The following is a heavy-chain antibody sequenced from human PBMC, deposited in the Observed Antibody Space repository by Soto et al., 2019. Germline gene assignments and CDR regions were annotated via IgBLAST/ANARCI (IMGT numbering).Heavy chain of an antibody. V-gene: IGHV3-74*01. J-gene: IGHJ5*02. CDR2: IDPDGSTT. Sequence: EVQLVESGGGLVQPGGSLRLSCAASKFTFSSYWMHWVRQAPGKGLVWVSRIDPDGSTTYYADSVKGRFTISRDNAKNTLYLQLNSLSAGDTAVYYCTSSGSYDIAWFDPWGQGTLVTVSS. CDR3: TSSGSYDIAWFDP. D-gene: IGHD3-10*01. CDR1: KFTFSSYW.